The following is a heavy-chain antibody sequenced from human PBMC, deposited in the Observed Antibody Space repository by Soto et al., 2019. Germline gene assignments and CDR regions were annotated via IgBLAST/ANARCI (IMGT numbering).Heavy chain of an antibody. CDR3: ARDVGLGMDV. CDR1: GGSFSGYY. CDR2: INHFGST. V-gene: IGHV4-34*01. J-gene: IGHJ6*02. Sequence: PSETLSLTCAVYGGSFSGYYWSWIRQPPGRGLEWIGEINHFGSTNYIPSLKSRVTISVDTSKNQFSLKVRSVTAADTAVYYCARDVGLGMDVWGQGTTVTVSS. D-gene: IGHD2-15*01.